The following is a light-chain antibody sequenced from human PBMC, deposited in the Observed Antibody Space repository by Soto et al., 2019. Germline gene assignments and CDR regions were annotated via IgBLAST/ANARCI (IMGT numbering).Light chain of an antibody. CDR3: SSYTIGSTYV. J-gene: IGLJ1*01. CDR2: EVT. Sequence: QSVLTQPASVSASPGQSITISCTGTSSDVGTYDDVSWYRQHPGKAPRLLIYEVTNRPSGVSNRFSGSKSGDTVSLTISGLQAEDEGDYYCSSYTIGSTYVFGSGTKV. CDR1: SSDVGTYDD. V-gene: IGLV2-14*01.